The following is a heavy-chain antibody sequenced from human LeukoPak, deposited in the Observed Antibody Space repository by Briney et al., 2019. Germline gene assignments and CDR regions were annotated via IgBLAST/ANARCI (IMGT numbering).Heavy chain of an antibody. D-gene: IGHD3-22*01. CDR3: ARAHYEVGFEY. CDR2: ISAYNGNT. V-gene: IGHV1-18*01. Sequence: ASVKVSCKASGYTFTSYGISWVRQAPGQGLEWMGWISAYNGNTNYAQKLQGRVTMTTDTSTSTAYMELSRLRSDDTAVYYCARAHYEVGFEYWGQGTLVTVSS. CDR1: GYTFTSYG. J-gene: IGHJ4*02.